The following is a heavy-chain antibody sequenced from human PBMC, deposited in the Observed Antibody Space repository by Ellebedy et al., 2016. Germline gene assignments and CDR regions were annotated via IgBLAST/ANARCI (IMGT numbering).Heavy chain of an antibody. Sequence: GSLRLXXTVSGGSISSYYWSWIRQPPGKGLEWIGYIYYSGSTNYNPSLKSRVTISVDTSKNQFSLKLSSVTAADTAVYYCAREVGATTINWFDPWGQGTLVTVSS. CDR3: AREVGATTINWFDP. V-gene: IGHV4-59*01. J-gene: IGHJ5*02. CDR1: GGSISSYY. CDR2: IYYSGST. D-gene: IGHD1-26*01.